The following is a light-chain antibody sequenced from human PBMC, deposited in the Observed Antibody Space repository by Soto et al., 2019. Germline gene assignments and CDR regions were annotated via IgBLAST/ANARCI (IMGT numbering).Light chain of an antibody. CDR1: QGINNY. CDR2: AAS. Sequence: DIQLTHSPSFLSESVGDRVTITCRASQGINNYLAWYQQKPGQAPKLLIYAASTLQSGVPSRFSGSESGTEFTLTISSLQPEDFATYYCQQLKAYPLTFGGGTKVEIK. V-gene: IGKV1-9*01. CDR3: QQLKAYPLT. J-gene: IGKJ4*01.